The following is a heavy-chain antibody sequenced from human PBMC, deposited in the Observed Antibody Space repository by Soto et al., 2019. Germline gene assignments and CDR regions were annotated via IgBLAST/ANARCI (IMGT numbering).Heavy chain of an antibody. V-gene: IGHV4-61*01. D-gene: IGHD3-3*01. Sequence: SETLSLTCAVSGDSVSNDNYYWSWIRQPPGKGLEWIGYIYYSGTTNYNSYLKSRLSLSVDMSKNQFSLNLDSVTAADTAVYFCARDFAYFDSWGQGTLVTVSS. J-gene: IGHJ4*02. CDR1: GDSVSNDNYY. CDR3: ARDFAYFDS. CDR2: IYYSGTT.